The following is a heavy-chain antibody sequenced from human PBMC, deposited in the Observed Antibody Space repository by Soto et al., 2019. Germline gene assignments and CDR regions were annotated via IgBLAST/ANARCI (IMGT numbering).Heavy chain of an antibody. CDR1: GYTFTSYY. D-gene: IGHD6-6*01. Sequence: SVKVSCTASGYTFTSYYMHWVRQAPGQGLEWMGGIIPIFGTANYAQKFQGRVTITADESTSTAYMELSSLRSEDTAVYYCARAGRGSSFLDYYGMDVWGQGTTVTVSS. J-gene: IGHJ6*02. CDR2: IIPIFGTA. V-gene: IGHV1-69*13. CDR3: ARAGRGSSFLDYYGMDV.